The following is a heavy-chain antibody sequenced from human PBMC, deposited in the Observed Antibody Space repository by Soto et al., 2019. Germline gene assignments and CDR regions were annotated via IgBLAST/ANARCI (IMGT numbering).Heavy chain of an antibody. CDR1: GFTFSSYE. D-gene: IGHD5-12*01. CDR3: ARETLTRMATIGSFDS. CDR2: ISSSGSTI. J-gene: IGHJ4*02. Sequence: PGGSLRLSCAASGFTFSSYEMNWVRQAPGKGLEWVSYISSSGSTIYYADSVKGRFTISRDNAKNSLHLQMNSLRAEDTAVYYCARETLTRMATIGSFDSWGQGTLVTVSS. V-gene: IGHV3-48*03.